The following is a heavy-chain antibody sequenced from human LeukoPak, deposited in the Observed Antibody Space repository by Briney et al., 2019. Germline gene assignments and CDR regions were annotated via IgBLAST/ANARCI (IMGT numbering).Heavy chain of an antibody. CDR2: IAPSSGTT. CDR3: ARASGSSAVPFDY. Sequence: VASVKVSCKASGYTFTSSYMHWVRQAPGQGLEWMGVIAPSSGTTSYAQKFQGRVTMTRDTSTSTLYMELSSLTSEDTAVYYCARASGSSAVPFDYWGQGTLVTVSS. J-gene: IGHJ4*02. V-gene: IGHV1-46*01. D-gene: IGHD3-10*01. CDR1: GYTFTSSY.